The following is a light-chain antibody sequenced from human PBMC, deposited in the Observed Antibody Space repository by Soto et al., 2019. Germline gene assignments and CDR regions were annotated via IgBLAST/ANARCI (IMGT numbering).Light chain of an antibody. J-gene: IGLJ1*01. CDR1: SIDVGGYNY. CDR3: SSYTTSNTRQIV. Sequence: QSALTQPASVSGSPGQSITIACTGTSIDVGGYNYDSWYQHHPGKAPTLMIFDVSNRPSGVSNRFSGSKSGNTASLTISGLQPEDEADYYCSSYTTSNTRQIVFGTGTKVTVL. V-gene: IGLV2-14*03. CDR2: DVS.